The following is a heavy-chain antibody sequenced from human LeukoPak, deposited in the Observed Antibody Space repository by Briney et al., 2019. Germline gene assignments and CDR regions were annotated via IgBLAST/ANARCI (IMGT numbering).Heavy chain of an antibody. D-gene: IGHD5-12*01. Sequence: ASVRVSCKASGYTFTYNDVNWVPQAIGQGLEWMGRMNPGTANTGYAPRFQGRLAMTADTSINTAYMELSGLTSDDTAVYYCARAYYPALNDYSLYWGQGTLVTVSS. J-gene: IGHJ4*02. CDR2: MNPGTANT. CDR3: ARAYYPALNDYSLY. CDR1: GYTFTYND. V-gene: IGHV1-8*01.